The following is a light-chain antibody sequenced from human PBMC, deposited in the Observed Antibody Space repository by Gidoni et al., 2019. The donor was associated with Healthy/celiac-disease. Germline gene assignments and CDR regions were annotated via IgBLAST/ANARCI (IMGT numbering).Light chain of an antibody. J-gene: IGKJ4*01. V-gene: IGKV1-39*01. CDR2: TAS. CDR3: QQSYSTPRT. Sequence: DIQMTQSPSSLPASVGDRVTITCRASQNINTYLNWYQQKPGNAPKLLIYTASSLQGGVPSRFSGSGSGTDFTLTISSLQPEDFATYFCQQSYSTPRTFGGGTKVEIK. CDR1: QNINTY.